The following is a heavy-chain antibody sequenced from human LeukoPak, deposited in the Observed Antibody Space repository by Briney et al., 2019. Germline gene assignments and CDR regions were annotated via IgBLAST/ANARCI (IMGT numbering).Heavy chain of an antibody. CDR2: IKQDGSEK. CDR3: ARDLTYSSGWYGDY. CDR1: GFTFSSYW. V-gene: IGHV3-7*01. Sequence: GGSLRLSCAASGFTFSSYWMSWVRQAPGKGLEWVANIKQDGSEKYYVDSVKGRFTISRDNAKNSLYLQMNSLRAEDTAVYYCARDLTYSSGWYGDYWGQGTQVTVSS. J-gene: IGHJ4*02. D-gene: IGHD6-19*01.